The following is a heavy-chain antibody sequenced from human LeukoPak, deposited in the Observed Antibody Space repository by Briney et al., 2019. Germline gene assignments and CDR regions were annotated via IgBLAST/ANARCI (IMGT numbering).Heavy chain of an antibody. CDR3: ARGLAYYYDSSGLFDY. CDR1: GYTFTSYG. CDR2: ISAYNGNT. V-gene: IGHV1-18*01. J-gene: IGHJ4*02. D-gene: IGHD3-22*01. Sequence: ASVKVSCKASGYTFTSYGISWVRQAPGQGLEWMGWISAYNGNTNYAQKLQGRVTMTTDTSTSTAYMELSSLRSEDTAVYYCARGLAYYYDSSGLFDYWGQGTLVTVSS.